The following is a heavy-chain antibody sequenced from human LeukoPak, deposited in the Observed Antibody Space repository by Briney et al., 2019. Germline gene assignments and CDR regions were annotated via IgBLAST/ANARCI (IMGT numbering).Heavy chain of an antibody. J-gene: IGHJ3*02. D-gene: IGHD5-24*01. CDR3: ARDPRDGYKNDAFDI. CDR1: GYTFTGYY. V-gene: IGHV1-2*02. CDR2: INPNSGGT. Sequence: RASVKVSCKASGYTFTGYYMHWVRQAPGQGLEWMGWINPNSGGTNYAQKFQGRVTITADKSTSTAYMELSSLRSEDTAVYYCARDPRDGYKNDAFDIWGQGTMVTVSS.